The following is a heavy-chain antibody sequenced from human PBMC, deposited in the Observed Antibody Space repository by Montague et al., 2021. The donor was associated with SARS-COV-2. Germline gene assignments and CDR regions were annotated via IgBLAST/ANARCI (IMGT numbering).Heavy chain of an antibody. J-gene: IGHJ6*02. CDR1: GGSIGRYY. CDR3: ARGGGNSADYYNYTMDV. Sequence: SETLSLTCTVSGGSIGRYYWTWIRQPPGKGLESIGYIYHNGNTKYNPSLKSRVTISVDTSKNQFSLKLSSVSVADTAVYYCARGGGNSADYYNYTMDVWGQGTTVTVFS. D-gene: IGHD4-23*01. CDR2: IYHNGNT. V-gene: IGHV4-59*01.